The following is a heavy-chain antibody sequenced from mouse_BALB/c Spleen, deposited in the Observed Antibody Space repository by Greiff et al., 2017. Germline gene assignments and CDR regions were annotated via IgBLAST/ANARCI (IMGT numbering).Heavy chain of an antibody. D-gene: IGHD2-14*01. Sequence: VQLQQSGAELVKPGASVKLSCTASGFNIKDTYMHWVKLRPEQGLEWIGRIDPANGNTKYDPKFQGKATITADTSSNTAYLQLSSLTSEDTAVYYCATDRYPDYWGQGTTLTVSS. CDR2: IDPANGNT. V-gene: IGHV14-3*02. CDR3: ATDRYPDY. J-gene: IGHJ2*01. CDR1: GFNIKDTY.